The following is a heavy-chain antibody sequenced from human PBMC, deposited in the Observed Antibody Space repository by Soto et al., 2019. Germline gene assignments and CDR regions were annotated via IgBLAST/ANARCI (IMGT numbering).Heavy chain of an antibody. Sequence: EEQLVESGGALVQPGRSVRLSCAASGFTFDDYAMHWVRQVPGKGLEWVSFITWNGVNTAYADSIRGRFTISRDNAKNSLYLQMNSLSAEDTAFYYCTRGYCSVGSCAFDIWGQRTMVAVSS. CDR2: ITWNGVNT. CDR3: TRGYCSVGSCAFDI. CDR1: GFTFDDYA. J-gene: IGHJ3*02. D-gene: IGHD2-15*01. V-gene: IGHV3-9*01.